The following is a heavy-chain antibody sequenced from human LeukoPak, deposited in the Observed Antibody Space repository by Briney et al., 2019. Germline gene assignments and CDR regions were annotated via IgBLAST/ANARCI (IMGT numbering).Heavy chain of an antibody. V-gene: IGHV1-2*02. D-gene: IGHD3-22*01. CDR1: GYTFTGYS. Sequence: GSVKVSCKASGYTFTGYSMLWARQAPAQGMEWIGWINTNSGGTNYAQKFQGRVTMTRDTSISTAYMELSRLRANDTAVYYGARVLGYYYDSVWFDPWGQGTLVTVSS. J-gene: IGHJ5*02. CDR3: ARVLGYYYDSVWFDP. CDR2: INTNSGGT.